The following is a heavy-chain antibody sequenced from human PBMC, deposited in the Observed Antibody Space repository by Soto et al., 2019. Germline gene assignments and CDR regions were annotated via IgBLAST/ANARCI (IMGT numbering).Heavy chain of an antibody. Sequence: ASVKVSCKASGYTFTSYAMHWVRQAPGQRLEWMGWINAGNGNTKYSQKFQGRVTITRDTSASTVYMELSSLRSEDTAVYYCARAQGGYSGSYRFDYWGQGTLVTVSS. D-gene: IGHD1-26*01. CDR3: ARAQGGYSGSYRFDY. CDR2: INAGNGNT. CDR1: GYTFTSYA. J-gene: IGHJ4*02. V-gene: IGHV1-3*01.